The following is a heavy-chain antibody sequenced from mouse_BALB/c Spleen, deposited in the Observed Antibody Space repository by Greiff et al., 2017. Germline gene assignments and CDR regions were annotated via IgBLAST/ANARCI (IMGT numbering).Heavy chain of an antibody. V-gene: IGHV1S81*02. J-gene: IGHJ4*01. CDR1: GYTFTSYY. Sequence: VQLQQPGAELVKPGASVKLSCKASGYTFTSYYMYWVKQRPGQGLEWIGGINPSNGGTNFNEKFKSKATLTVDKSSSTAYMQLSSLTSEDSAVYYGTRKGVWSTENAMDYWGQGTSVTVSS. CDR2: INPSNGGT. D-gene: IGHD2-10*02. CDR3: TRKGVWSTENAMDY.